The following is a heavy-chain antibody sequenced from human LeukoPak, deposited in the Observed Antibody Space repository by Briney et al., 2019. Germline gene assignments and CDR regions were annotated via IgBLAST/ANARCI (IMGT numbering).Heavy chain of an antibody. V-gene: IGHV3-21*01. CDR1: GFNFDNYN. CDR2: ISSSSSYI. CDR3: ARYTSGWFDY. J-gene: IGHJ5*01. D-gene: IGHD6-25*01. Sequence: GGSLRLSCAASGFNFDNYNMNWVRQAQGKGLEWVSSISSSSSYIYDADSVKGRFTNSRDNAKNSLYLQMNSLRAEDTAVYYCARYTSGWFDYWGQGTLVTVSS.